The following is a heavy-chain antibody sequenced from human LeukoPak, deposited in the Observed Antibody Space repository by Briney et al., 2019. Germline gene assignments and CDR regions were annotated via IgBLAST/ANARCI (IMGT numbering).Heavy chain of an antibody. CDR3: ARDAFRRAGMDV. Sequence: PGGSLRLSCAASGFTFSSYGMHWVRQAPGKGLDWVAVIRYDGSNKYYADSVKGRFTISRDNSKNTLYLQMNSLRPEDTAMYYCARDAFRRAGMDVWAKGTTVTVSS. D-gene: IGHD3-10*01. V-gene: IGHV3-33*01. J-gene: IGHJ6*04. CDR1: GFTFSSYG. CDR2: IRYDGSNK.